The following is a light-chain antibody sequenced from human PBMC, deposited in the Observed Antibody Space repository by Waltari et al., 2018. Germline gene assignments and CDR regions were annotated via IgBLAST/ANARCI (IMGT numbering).Light chain of an antibody. CDR2: GAS. V-gene: IGKV3-20*01. CDR1: ENVRTA. CDR3: QHYVRLPGA. J-gene: IGKJ1*01. Sequence: EIVLTQSPGTLSLSPGERATLSCRASENVRTALAWYQQKPGQAPRLLLFGASNRAIGIPDRFRGGGSGTDFSRTISRLEPEDFAVYFCQHYVRLPGAFGQGTKVDIK.